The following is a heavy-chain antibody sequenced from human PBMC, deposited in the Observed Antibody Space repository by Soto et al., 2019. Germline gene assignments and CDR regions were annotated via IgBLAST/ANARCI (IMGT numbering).Heavy chain of an antibody. CDR3: ATYGGDTGRFDY. J-gene: IGHJ4*02. V-gene: IGHV4-39*01. Sequence: QLQLQESGPGLVKPSETLSLTCTVSGDSISSRRYYWGWIRQPPGKGLEWIGSGTTYFNPSLRSRVTISVDTSKNQFSLKLSSVTAADMAVYYCATYGGDTGRFDYWGQGKLVTVSS. D-gene: IGHD4-17*01. CDR1: GDSISSRRYY. CDR2: SGTT.